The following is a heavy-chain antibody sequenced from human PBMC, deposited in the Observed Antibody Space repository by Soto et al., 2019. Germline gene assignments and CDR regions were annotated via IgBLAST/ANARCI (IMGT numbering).Heavy chain of an antibody. CDR3: AKDISSSEYYYYGMDV. D-gene: IGHD6-6*01. J-gene: IGHJ6*02. CDR2: ISYDGSNK. Sequence: GGSLRLSCAASGFTFSSYGMHWVRQAPGKGLEWVAVISYDGSNKYYADSVKGRFTISRDNSKNTLYLQMNSLRAEDTAVYYCAKDISSSEYYYYGMDVWGQGTTVTVSS. CDR1: GFTFSSYG. V-gene: IGHV3-30*18.